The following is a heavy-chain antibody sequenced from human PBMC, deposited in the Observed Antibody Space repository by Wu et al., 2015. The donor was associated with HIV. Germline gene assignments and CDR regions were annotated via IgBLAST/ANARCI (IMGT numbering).Heavy chain of an antibody. CDR2: INPSGGST. J-gene: IGHJ3*02. V-gene: IGHV1-46*01. Sequence: QVQLVQSGAEVKKPGASVKVSCKASGYTFTSYYMHWVRQAPGQGLEWMGIINPSGGSTSYAQKFQGRVTMTRDTSTSTVYMELSSLRSEDTAVYYCARSRNAMIRRRGAFDIWGQGDNGHRLF. D-gene: IGHD3-22*01. CDR3: ARSRNAMIRRRGAFDI. CDR1: GYTFTSYY.